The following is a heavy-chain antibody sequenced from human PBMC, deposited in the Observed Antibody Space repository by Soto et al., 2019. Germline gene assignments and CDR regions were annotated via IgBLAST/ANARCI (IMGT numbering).Heavy chain of an antibody. CDR2: INHSGST. CDR3: ARVGLGWFDP. D-gene: IGHD3-16*01. J-gene: IGHJ5*02. V-gene: IGHV4-34*01. CDR1: GGSFSGYY. Sequence: QVQLQQWGAGLLKPSETLSLTCAVYGGSFSGYYWSWIRQPPGQGLEWIGEINHSGSTNYNPSLKCRVTISVDTSKNQFSLKLSSVTAADTAVYYCARVGLGWFDPWGQGTLVTVSS.